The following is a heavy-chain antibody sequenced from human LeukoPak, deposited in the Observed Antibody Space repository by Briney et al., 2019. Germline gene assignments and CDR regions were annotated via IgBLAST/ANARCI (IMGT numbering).Heavy chain of an antibody. J-gene: IGHJ5*02. CDR3: ATQRWYSSGWSPWFDP. V-gene: IGHV1-24*01. CDR2: FDPEDGET. CDR1: GYTLTELS. Sequence: GASVKVSCKVSGYTLTELSMHWVRQAPGKGLEWMGGFDPEDGETIYAQKFQGRVTMTEDTSTDTAYMELSSLRSEDTAVYYCATQRWYSSGWSPWFDPWGQGTLVTVSS. D-gene: IGHD6-19*01.